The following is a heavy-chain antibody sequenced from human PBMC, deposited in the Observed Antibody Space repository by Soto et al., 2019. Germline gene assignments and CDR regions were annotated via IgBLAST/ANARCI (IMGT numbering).Heavy chain of an antibody. Sequence: GGSLRLSCAASGGTFGSYWRSWVRQAPGKGLEWVANIKQDGSEKYYVDSVKGRFTISRDNAKNSLYLQMNGLRAEDTAVYYCARTVYDFWSGYQAYFDYWGQGTLVTVSS. J-gene: IGHJ4*02. CDR3: ARTVYDFWSGYQAYFDY. D-gene: IGHD3-3*01. CDR1: GGTFGSYW. V-gene: IGHV3-7*05. CDR2: IKQDGSEK.